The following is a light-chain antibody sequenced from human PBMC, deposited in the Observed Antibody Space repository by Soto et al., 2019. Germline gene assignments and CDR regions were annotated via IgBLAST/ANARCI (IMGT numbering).Light chain of an antibody. Sequence: EIVLTQSPYTLSFSAWERSTLSFRASRTVIRNNLAWHQQKPGQTPRLLVYGASNRATGIPDRFSGSGSGTDFTLTISRLEPDDFAVYYCQQHGTSPITFGQGTRLEIK. J-gene: IGKJ5*01. CDR1: RTVIRNN. CDR3: QQHGTSPIT. CDR2: GAS. V-gene: IGKV3-20*01.